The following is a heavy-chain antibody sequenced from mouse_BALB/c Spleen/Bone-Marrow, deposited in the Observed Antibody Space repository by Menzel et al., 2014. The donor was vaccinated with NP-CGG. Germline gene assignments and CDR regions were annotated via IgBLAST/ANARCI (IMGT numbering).Heavy chain of an antibody. J-gene: IGHJ3*01. Sequence: VQLQQSGPGLVAPSQSLSITCTVSGFSLTSYGVHWVRRPPGKGLEWLGVIWAGGSTNYNSALMSRLSISKDNSKSQVFLKMNSLQTDDTAMYYCASLYLFAYWGQGTLVTVSA. CDR1: GFSLTSYG. V-gene: IGHV2-9*02. CDR2: IWAGGST. D-gene: IGHD5-1-1*01. CDR3: ASLYLFAY.